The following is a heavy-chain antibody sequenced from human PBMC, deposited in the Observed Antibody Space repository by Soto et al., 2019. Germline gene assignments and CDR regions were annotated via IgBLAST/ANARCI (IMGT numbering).Heavy chain of an antibody. V-gene: IGHV4-39*01. Sequence: PSDTLSLTCTVSRASISSSSYTWGWIRQPPGKGLEWIGSIYNSGTTYYKPSLNSQVTVSENTSKNQFSPKVTSVTAADTAVYYCASSYGDSYYYGMDVWGQGTTVT. J-gene: IGHJ6*02. CDR2: IYNSGTT. CDR3: ASSYGDSYYYGMDV. D-gene: IGHD4-17*01. CDR1: RASISSSSYT.